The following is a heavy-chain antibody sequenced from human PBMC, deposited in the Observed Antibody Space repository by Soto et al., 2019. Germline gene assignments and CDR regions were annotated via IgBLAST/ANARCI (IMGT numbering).Heavy chain of an antibody. D-gene: IGHD6-6*01. Sequence: SETLSLTCTVSGGSISSYYWSWIRQPPGKGLEWIGYIYYSGSTNYNPSLKSRVTISVDTSKNQFSLKLSSVTAADTAVYYCAREGIAARRYYFDYWGQGTLVTVSS. CDR2: IYYSGST. J-gene: IGHJ4*02. CDR1: GGSISSYY. CDR3: AREGIAARRYYFDY. V-gene: IGHV4-59*01.